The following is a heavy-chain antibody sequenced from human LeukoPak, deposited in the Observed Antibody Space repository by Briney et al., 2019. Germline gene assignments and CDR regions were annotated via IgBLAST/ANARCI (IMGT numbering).Heavy chain of an antibody. V-gene: IGHV3-21*01. CDR2: ISTSSSYI. D-gene: IGHD3-3*01. CDR1: GFTFSRYS. CDR3: ARVGYYDFWSGYYTPHYYMDV. J-gene: IGHJ6*03. Sequence: GGSLRLSCAASGFTFSRYSMNWVRQAPGKGLEWVSSISTSSSYIYYADSVKGRFTSSRDNAKNSLYLQMNSLRAEDTAVYYCARVGYYDFWSGYYTPHYYMDVWGKGTTVTVSS.